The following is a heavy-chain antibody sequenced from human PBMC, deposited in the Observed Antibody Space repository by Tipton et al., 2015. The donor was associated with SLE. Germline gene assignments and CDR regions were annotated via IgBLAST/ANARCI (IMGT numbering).Heavy chain of an antibody. CDR2: IYHTGST. Sequence: TLSLTCTVSGGSISTYYWSWIRQPPKQGLEWIGWIYHTGSTDYNPSLKSRVTISVDTSKNQFSLKLSSVTAAGTAVYYCARGTGINWYFDLWGRGTLVTVSS. V-gene: IGHV4-59*08. CDR1: GGSISTYY. CDR3: ARGTGINWYFDL. D-gene: IGHD3-10*01. J-gene: IGHJ2*01.